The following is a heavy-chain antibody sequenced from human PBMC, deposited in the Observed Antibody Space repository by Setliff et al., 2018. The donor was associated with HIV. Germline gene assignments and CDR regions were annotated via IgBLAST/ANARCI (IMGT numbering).Heavy chain of an antibody. CDR2: VSYSGST. CDR1: GGSISSHF. V-gene: IGHV4-59*11. CDR3: AREATYYYDGSGYYYFDY. J-gene: IGHJ4*02. Sequence: SETLSLTCTVSGGSISSHFWSWIRQPPGKGLEWIGTVSYSGSTNYNPSLKSRITISVDTSKNQFSLKLSSVTAADTAVYYCAREATYYYDGSGYYYFDYWGRGTLVTVSS. D-gene: IGHD3-22*01.